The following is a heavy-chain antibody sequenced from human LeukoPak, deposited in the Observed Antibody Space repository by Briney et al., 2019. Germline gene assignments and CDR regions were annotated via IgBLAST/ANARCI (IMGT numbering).Heavy chain of an antibody. D-gene: IGHD1-26*01. CDR1: GFTFNNYW. CDR3: ARERGWELPSSFDS. CDR2: IKPDGGDK. J-gene: IGHJ4*02. Sequence: GSLRLSCAASGFTFNNYWMSWVRQAPGKGPEWVANIKPDGGDKYYVGSVKGRFTISRDNDKNSMCLQMNSLRAEDTAVYYCARERGWELPSSFDSWGQGTLVTVSS. V-gene: IGHV3-7*01.